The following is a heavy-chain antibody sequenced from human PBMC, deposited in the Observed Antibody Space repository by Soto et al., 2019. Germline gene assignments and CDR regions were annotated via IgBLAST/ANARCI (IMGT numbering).Heavy chain of an antibody. V-gene: IGHV3-23*01. CDR1: GFTFSSYA. CDR3: AKEPGVTTSNIWFDP. CDR2: ISGSGGST. Sequence: GGSLRLSCAASGFTFSSYAMSWVRQAPGKGLEWVSAISGSGGSTYYADSVKGRFTISRDNSKNTLYLQMNSLRAEDTAAYYCAKEPGVTTSNIWFDPWGQGTLVTVSS. J-gene: IGHJ5*02. D-gene: IGHD4-17*01.